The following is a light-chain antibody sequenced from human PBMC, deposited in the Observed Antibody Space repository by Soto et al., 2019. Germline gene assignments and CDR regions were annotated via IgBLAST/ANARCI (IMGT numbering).Light chain of an antibody. J-gene: IGKJ1*01. CDR2: KAS. CDR1: QSVDNK. CDR3: QQSKVYPWT. Sequence: DIHLLQSPSTLSASVGDRVTLTCRASQSVDNKLAWYQQKPGKAPTLLIYKASNLQSAVPSKFRGSGSGTEFTLTISSLQPEDFETYYCQQSKVYPWTFGQGTRVEIK. V-gene: IGKV1-5*03.